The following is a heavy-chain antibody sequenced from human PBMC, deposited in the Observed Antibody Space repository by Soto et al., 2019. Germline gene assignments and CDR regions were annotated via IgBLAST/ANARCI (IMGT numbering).Heavy chain of an antibody. D-gene: IGHD2-21*02. CDR2: ISGRGVDT. Sequence: VGSLRLACAASGFSFSSLAMSWVRQAPGKGLEWVSSISGRGVDTLYADSVKGRFTISRDNSRNTLYLQVNSLRAEDTAVYYCAKDQTDVTLFDYWGQGTLVTVSS. J-gene: IGHJ4*02. CDR1: GFSFSSLA. V-gene: IGHV3-23*01. CDR3: AKDQTDVTLFDY.